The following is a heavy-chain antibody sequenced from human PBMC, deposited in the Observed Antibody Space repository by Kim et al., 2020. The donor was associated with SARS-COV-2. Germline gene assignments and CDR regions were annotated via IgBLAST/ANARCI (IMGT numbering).Heavy chain of an antibody. D-gene: IGHD3-22*01. V-gene: IGHV4-39*07. CDR2: IYYSGST. J-gene: IGHJ2*01. Sequence: SETLSLTCTVSGGSISSSSYYWGWIRQPPGKGLEWIGSIYYSGSTYYNPSLKSRVTISVDTSKNQFSLKLSSVTAADTAVYYCARDPSAGSGYTYWYFDL. CDR1: GGSISSSSYY. CDR3: ARDPSAGSGYTYWYFDL.